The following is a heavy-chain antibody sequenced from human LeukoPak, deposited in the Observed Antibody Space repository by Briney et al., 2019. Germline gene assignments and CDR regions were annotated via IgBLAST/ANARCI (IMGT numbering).Heavy chain of an antibody. Sequence: GESLSLSCASSGFTLISNFMSWVGPAPAKGLEWVSVIYSGGSTYYADPVKSRFTISRDNSKNSLYLQMNSLRAEDTAVYYGARGLSGFDYWGQGTLVTVPS. CDR1: GFTLISNF. CDR2: IYSGGST. V-gene: IGHV3-66*01. D-gene: IGHD4/OR15-4a*01. CDR3: ARGLSGFDY. J-gene: IGHJ4*02.